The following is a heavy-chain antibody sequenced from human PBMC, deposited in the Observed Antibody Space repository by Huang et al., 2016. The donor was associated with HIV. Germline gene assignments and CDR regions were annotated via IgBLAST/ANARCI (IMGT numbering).Heavy chain of an antibody. V-gene: IGHV1-18*04. CDR1: GYTLTSYG. J-gene: IGHJ4*02. Sequence: QVQMVQSGAEVKKPGASVKVSCKGSGYTLTSYGISWVRQAPGQGLEWMGWISGDTAYTNYAGKFQGRVTLTTDSSTNTAYMELRSLRYDDTAVYYCARESVWFGELYFDYWGQGTLVAVSS. CDR2: ISGDTAYT. CDR3: ARESVWFGELYFDY. D-gene: IGHD3-10*01.